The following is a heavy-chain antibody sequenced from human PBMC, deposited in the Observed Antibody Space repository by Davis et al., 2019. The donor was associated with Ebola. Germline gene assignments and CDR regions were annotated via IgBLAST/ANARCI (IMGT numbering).Heavy chain of an antibody. CDR3: ATLHNSGWSPNV. CDR1: GFTFSTSA. J-gene: IGHJ6*02. D-gene: IGHD6-19*01. V-gene: IGHV3-23*01. CDR2: IGVSGGSNT. Sequence: PGGSLRLSCAASGFTFSTSAMGWIRQTPGKGLEWVSGIGVSGGSNTHYADSVKGRFTISRDNSKNTLSLQMNSLRAEDTATYYCATLHNSGWSPNVWGQGTTVAVSS.